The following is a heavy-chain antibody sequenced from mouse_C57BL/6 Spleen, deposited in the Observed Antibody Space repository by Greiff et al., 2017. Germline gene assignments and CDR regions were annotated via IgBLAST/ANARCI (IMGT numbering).Heavy chain of an antibody. CDR2: IHPNSGST. CDR3: ARDYYNYENAMDY. CDR1: GYTFTSYW. J-gene: IGHJ4*01. Sequence: QVQLQQPGAELVKPGASVQLSCKASGYTFTSYWMHWVKQRPGQGLEWIGMIHPNSGSTNYNEKFKSKATLTVDKSSSTAYMQLSSLTSEDSAVYYCARDYYNYENAMDYWGQGTSVTVSS. V-gene: IGHV1-64*01. D-gene: IGHD2-4*01.